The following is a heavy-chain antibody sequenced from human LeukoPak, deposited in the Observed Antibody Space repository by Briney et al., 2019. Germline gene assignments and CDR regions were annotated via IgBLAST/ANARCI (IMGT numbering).Heavy chain of an antibody. CDR1: GYTFTSYG. D-gene: IGHD3-22*01. CDR2: ISAYNGNT. J-gene: IGHJ4*02. Sequence: ASVKVSCKASGYTFTSYGISWVRQAPGQGLEWMGWISAYNGNTNYAQKLQGRVTMTTDTSTSTAYMELRSLRSDDTAVYYCARDLMEYYYDGSGYAFDYWGQGTLVTVSS. CDR3: ARDLMEYYYDGSGYAFDY. V-gene: IGHV1-18*01.